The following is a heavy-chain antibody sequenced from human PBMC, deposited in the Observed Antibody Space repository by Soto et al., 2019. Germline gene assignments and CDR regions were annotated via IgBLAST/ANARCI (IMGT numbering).Heavy chain of an antibody. J-gene: IGHJ3*02. CDR3: ARVVGSSGWYYGSFDI. V-gene: IGHV4-34*01. CDR1: GGYFSGSD. CDR2: INQSGST. Sequence: ASETLSLTCAVYGGYFSGSDWNWIRQPPGKGLEWIGEINQSGSTNYNPSLKSRVTISVDTSKNQFSLKLSSVTAADSAVYYCARVVGSSGWYYGSFDIWGPGTMVTVSS. D-gene: IGHD6-19*01.